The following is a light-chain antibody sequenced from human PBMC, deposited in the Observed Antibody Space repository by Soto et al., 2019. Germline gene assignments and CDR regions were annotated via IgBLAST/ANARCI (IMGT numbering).Light chain of an antibody. CDR2: DTS. V-gene: IGKV3-20*01. Sequence: EIVLTPSPGTLSLSPGERATLYCRASQSLTNSFIAWYQQKPGQAPRLLIYDTSSRATGIPDRFSGSGSGTDFTLTISRLEPEDFAVFFCQQYGTSEIIFGQGTRLEIK. J-gene: IGKJ5*01. CDR3: QQYGTSEII. CDR1: QSLTNSF.